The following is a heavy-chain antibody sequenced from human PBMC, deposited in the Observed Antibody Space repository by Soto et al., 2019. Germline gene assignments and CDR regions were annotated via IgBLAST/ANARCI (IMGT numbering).Heavy chain of an antibody. CDR2: IWYDGSNK. Sequence: GGSLRLSCAASGFTFSSYGMHWVRQAPGKGLEWVAVIWYDGSNKYYADSVKGRFTISRDNSKNTLYLQMNSLRAEDTAVYYCARDKMIRGIILHDFDCWGQGTLVTVSS. J-gene: IGHJ4*02. V-gene: IGHV3-33*01. CDR1: GFTFSSYG. D-gene: IGHD3-10*01. CDR3: ARDKMIRGIILHDFDC.